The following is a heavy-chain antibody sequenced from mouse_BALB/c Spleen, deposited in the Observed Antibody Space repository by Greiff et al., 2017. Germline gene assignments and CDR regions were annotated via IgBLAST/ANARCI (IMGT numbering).Heavy chain of an antibody. CDR3: ARGAHYYGYDY. CDR2: IYPGNVNT. Sequence: VKLVESGPELVKPGASVRISCKASGYTFTSYYIHWVKQRPGQGLEWIGWIYPGNVNTKYNEKFKGKATLTADKSSSTAYMQLSSLTSEDSAVYFCARGAHYYGYDYWGQGTTLTVSS. CDR1: GYTFTSYY. D-gene: IGHD1-2*01. V-gene: IGHV1S56*01. J-gene: IGHJ2*01.